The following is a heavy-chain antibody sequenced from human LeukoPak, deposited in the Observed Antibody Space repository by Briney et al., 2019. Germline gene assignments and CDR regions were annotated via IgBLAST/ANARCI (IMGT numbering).Heavy chain of an antibody. CDR1: GFTFSSYS. CDR3: ARAYCGGDCYTFDY. CDR2: ISSSSSYI. D-gene: IGHD2-21*02. J-gene: IGHJ4*02. Sequence: PGGSLRLSCAPSGFTFSSYSMNWVRQAPGKGLEWVSSISSSSSYIYYADSVKGRFTISRDSAKNSLYLQMNSLRAEDTAVYYCARAYCGGDCYTFDYWGQGTLVTVSS. V-gene: IGHV3-21*01.